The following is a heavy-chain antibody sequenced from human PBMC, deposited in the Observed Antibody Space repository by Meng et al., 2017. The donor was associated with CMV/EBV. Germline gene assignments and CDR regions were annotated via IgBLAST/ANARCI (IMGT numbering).Heavy chain of an antibody. CDR1: GYTFTSYY. CDR3: ARDLESSSPN. J-gene: IGHJ4*02. CDR2: INPSGGST. Sequence: SCKASGYTFTSYYMHWVRQAPGQGLEWMGIINPSGGSTSYAQKLQGRVTMTTDTSTSTAYMELRSLRSDDTAVYYCARDLESSSPNWGQGTLVTVYS. D-gene: IGHD6-6*01. V-gene: IGHV1-46*01.